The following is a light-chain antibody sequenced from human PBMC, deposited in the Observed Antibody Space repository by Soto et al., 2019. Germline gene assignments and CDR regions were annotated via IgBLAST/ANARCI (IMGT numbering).Light chain of an antibody. CDR2: GAS. J-gene: IGKJ1*01. CDR3: QQYGSSGT. CDR1: QSVSNNY. V-gene: IGKV3-20*01. Sequence: TALPPGSGTLSLSPSGGATLSCRASQSVSNNYLAWYQQKPGQAPRLLIYGASNRATGIPDRFSGSGSGTDFTLTISRLEPEDFAVYYCQQYGSSGTFGQGTKVDIK.